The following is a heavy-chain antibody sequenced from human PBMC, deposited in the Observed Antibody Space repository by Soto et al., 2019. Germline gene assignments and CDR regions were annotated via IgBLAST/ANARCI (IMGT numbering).Heavy chain of an antibody. J-gene: IGHJ4*02. V-gene: IGHV4-30-4*01. D-gene: IGHD5-18*01. CDR3: ASNSYGYTLYDY. CDR2: IYYSGST. Sequence: QVQLQESGPGLVKPSQTLSLTCTVSGCSISSGDYYWSWIRQPPGKGLEWIGYIYYSGSTYYNPPRKCRVTISVDTSKNQSALKRSSVTAADTAVYYCASNSYGYTLYDYWGEGTLVTVSS. CDR1: GCSISSGDYY.